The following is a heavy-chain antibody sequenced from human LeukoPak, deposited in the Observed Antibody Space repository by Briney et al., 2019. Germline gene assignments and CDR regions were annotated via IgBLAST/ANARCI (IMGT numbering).Heavy chain of an antibody. Sequence: PGGSLRLSCAASGFTFSSYGMHWVRQAPGKGLEWVAVIWYDGSNKYYADSVKGRFTISRDNSKNTLYLQMNSLRAEDTAVYYCARDWSSFVVVPAAMYYWGQGTLVTVSS. V-gene: IGHV3-33*01. CDR2: IWYDGSNK. CDR3: ARDWSSFVVVPAAMYY. J-gene: IGHJ4*02. D-gene: IGHD2-2*01. CDR1: GFTFSSYG.